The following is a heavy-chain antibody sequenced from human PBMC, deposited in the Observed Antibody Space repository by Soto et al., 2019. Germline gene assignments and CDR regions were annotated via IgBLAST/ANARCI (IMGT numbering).Heavy chain of an antibody. CDR3: ARRLDCSSTSCYWHYFDY. CDR2: IYYSGST. V-gene: IGHV4-39*01. J-gene: IGHJ4*02. D-gene: IGHD2-2*01. Sequence: SETLSLTCTVSGGSISSSSYYWGWIRQPPGKGLEWIGSIYYSGSTYYNPSLKSRVTISVDTSKNQFSLKLSSVTAADTAVYYCARRLDCSSTSCYWHYFDYWGQGTLVTVSS. CDR1: GGSISSSSYY.